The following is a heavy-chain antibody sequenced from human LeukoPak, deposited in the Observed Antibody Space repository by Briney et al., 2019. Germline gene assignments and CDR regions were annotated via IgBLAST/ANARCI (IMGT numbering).Heavy chain of an antibody. CDR1: GYSFTSYW. CDR2: IYPGDSDT. J-gene: IGHJ4*02. D-gene: IGHD2-21*01. Sequence: GESLKISCKGSGYSFTSYWIGWVRQMPGKGLEWMGIIYPGDSDTRYSPSFQGQVTISAEKSISTAYLQWSSLKASDTAMYYCAALGPYCGGDCYSGLDYWGQGTLVTVSS. CDR3: AALGPYCGGDCYSGLDY. V-gene: IGHV5-51*01.